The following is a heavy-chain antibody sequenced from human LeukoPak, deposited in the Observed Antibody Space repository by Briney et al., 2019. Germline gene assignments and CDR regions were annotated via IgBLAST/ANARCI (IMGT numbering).Heavy chain of an antibody. J-gene: IGHJ4*02. V-gene: IGHV3-73*01. CDR3: TDDFDY. Sequence: GGSLRLSCAASGFTFSDSVMHWVRQASGKGLEWVGRIRSKANSYATAYAASVNGRFNISRDDSKSTAYLQMNSLKIEDTAVYYCTDDFDYWGQGTLVTVSS. CDR1: GFTFSDSV. CDR2: IRSKANSYAT.